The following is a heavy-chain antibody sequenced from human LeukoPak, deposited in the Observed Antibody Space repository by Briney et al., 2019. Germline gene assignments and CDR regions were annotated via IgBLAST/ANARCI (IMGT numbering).Heavy chain of an antibody. D-gene: IGHD3-3*01. CDR3: VFWGRTWSGDAFDI. V-gene: IGHV4-30-4*01. Sequence: SETLSLTCTVSGGSISSGDCYWSWIRQPPGKGLEWIGYMYYSGSLHYNPSLKSRPTISVDTSKKQFSLKLSSVTAADTAVYYCVFWGRTWSGDAFDIWGQGTMVTVSS. CDR1: GGSISSGDCY. J-gene: IGHJ3*02. CDR2: MYYSGSL.